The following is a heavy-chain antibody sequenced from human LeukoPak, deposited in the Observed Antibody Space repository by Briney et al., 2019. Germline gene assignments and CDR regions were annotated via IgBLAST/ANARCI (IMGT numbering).Heavy chain of an antibody. CDR1: GFTFSAYS. CDR2: ISSSSGYI. Sequence: PGGSLGLSCAASGFTFSAYSLHWVRQAPGKGLEWVSSISSSSGYIYYADSVKGRFTISRDNAKNSLYLQMNSLRAEDTAVYYCARDSAAAGYYYSMDVWGQGTTVTVSS. CDR3: ARDSAAAGYYYSMDV. V-gene: IGHV3-21*01. D-gene: IGHD6-13*01. J-gene: IGHJ6*02.